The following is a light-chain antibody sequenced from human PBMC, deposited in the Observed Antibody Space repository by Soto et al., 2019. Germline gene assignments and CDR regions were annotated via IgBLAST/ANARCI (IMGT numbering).Light chain of an antibody. CDR2: TAS. CDR1: QNINRW. Sequence: DIQMTQSPSTLSASVGDRVTITCRASQNINRWLAWYQQKPGKAPKLLIYTASNLEIGVPSRFSGSGSGTEFTLTISSLQPDDFATYYCQQYDHYWTFGQGTKVEVK. J-gene: IGKJ1*01. V-gene: IGKV1-5*03. CDR3: QQYDHYWT.